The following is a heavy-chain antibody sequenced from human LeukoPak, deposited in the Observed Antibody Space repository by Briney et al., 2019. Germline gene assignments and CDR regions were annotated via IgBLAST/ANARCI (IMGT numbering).Heavy chain of an antibody. J-gene: IGHJ6*03. D-gene: IGHD3-22*01. V-gene: IGHV1-8*01. CDR2: MNYNSGNT. Sequence: GASVKVSCKASGYTFTSFDINWVRQATGQGLEWMGWMNYNSGNTGYAQKFQGRVIMTRNISISTAYMELSSLRSEDSAVYYCARDALYYPDYMDVWGKGTTVTVSS. CDR3: ARDALYYPDYMDV. CDR1: GYTFTSFD.